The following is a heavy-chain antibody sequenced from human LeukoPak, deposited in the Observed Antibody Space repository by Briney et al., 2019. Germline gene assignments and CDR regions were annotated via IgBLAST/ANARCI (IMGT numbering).Heavy chain of an antibody. J-gene: IGHJ4*02. CDR1: AFTFSNYA. V-gene: IGHV3-23*01. CDR3: AKGLVVPCSSYYFDS. D-gene: IGHD2-2*01. Sequence: GGSLRLSCAVSAFTFSNYAMTWVRQPPGKGLERVSAVSGSGETTYYADSVKGRFTISRDNSKNTLYLLMLTLRADDTAVYYCAKGLVVPCSSYYFDSWGQRTLVTVSS. CDR2: VSGSGETT.